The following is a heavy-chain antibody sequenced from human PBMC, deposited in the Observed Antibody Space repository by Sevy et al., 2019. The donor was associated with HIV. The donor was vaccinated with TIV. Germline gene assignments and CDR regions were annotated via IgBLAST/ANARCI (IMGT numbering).Heavy chain of an antibody. CDR1: GFTFSNYW. CDR2: IDTEGGGA. CDR3: AREGTGFGAEFDY. D-gene: IGHD3-10*01. Sequence: GGSLRLSCAAAGFTFSNYWMHWVRQVPGKGLLLGSRIDTEGGGARYADSVKGRFTDSRDNVRNTLYLQMNSVKVEDTGVYYCAREGTGFGAEFDYWGQGNLVTVSS. J-gene: IGHJ4*02. V-gene: IGHV3-74*01.